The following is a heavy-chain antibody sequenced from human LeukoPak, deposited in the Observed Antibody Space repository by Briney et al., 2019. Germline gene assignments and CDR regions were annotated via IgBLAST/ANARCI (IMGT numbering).Heavy chain of an antibody. Sequence: SETLSLTCAVYGGSFSGYYWSWIRQPPGKGLEWIGEINHSGSTNYNPSLKSRVTISVDTSKNQFSLKLSSVTAADTAVYYCARGAVLWLPHYYCDYWGQGTLVTVSS. D-gene: IGHD5-12*01. V-gene: IGHV4-34*01. J-gene: IGHJ4*02. CDR3: ARGAVLWLPHYYCDY. CDR1: GGSFSGYY. CDR2: INHSGST.